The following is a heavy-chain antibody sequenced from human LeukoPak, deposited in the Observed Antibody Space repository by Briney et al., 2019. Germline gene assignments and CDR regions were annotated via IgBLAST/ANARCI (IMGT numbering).Heavy chain of an antibody. Sequence: ASVKVSCKVSGYTLTELSMHWVRQAPGKGLEWMGGFDPEDGETIYAQKFQGRVTMTEDTSTDTAYMELSSLRSEDTAVYYCATDLHCSSTSCLDYWGQGTLVTVSS. CDR1: GYTLTELS. D-gene: IGHD2-2*01. J-gene: IGHJ4*02. V-gene: IGHV1-24*01. CDR2: FDPEDGET. CDR3: ATDLHCSSTSCLDY.